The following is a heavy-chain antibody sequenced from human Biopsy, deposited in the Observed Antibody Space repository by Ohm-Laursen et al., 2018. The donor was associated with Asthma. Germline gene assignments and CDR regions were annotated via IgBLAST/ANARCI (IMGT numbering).Heavy chain of an antibody. V-gene: IGHV3-30*03. CDR1: GFTFSNYG. CDR3: ARERAGVLGSYNGMDV. J-gene: IGHJ6*02. D-gene: IGHD2-8*01. CDR2: VTYDGISQ. Sequence: SSLRLSCAASGFTFSNYGMHWVRQVAGKGLDWVAVVTYDGISQYYAESVKGRFTISRDNSRNTLNLQMNSVRPDDTAVYFRARERAGVLGSYNGMDVWGPGTTVSVSS.